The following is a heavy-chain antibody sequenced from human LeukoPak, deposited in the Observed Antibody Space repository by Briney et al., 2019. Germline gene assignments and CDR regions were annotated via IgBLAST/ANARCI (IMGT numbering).Heavy chain of an antibody. CDR1: EFTFSSYE. CDR3: AREIGLRIDF. D-gene: IGHD5/OR15-5a*01. J-gene: IGHJ4*02. V-gene: IGHV3-48*03. CDR2: ISSSGNSI. Sequence: PGGSLRLSCAASEFTFSSYEMTWVRQAPGKGLEWVSYISSSGNSIYYADSVKGRFTISRDNAKNSLYLQMNNLGAEDTAVYFCAREIGLRIDFWGQGTLVTVSS.